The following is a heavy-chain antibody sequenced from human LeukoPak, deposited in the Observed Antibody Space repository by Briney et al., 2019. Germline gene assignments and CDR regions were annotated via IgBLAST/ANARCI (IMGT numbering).Heavy chain of an antibody. V-gene: IGHV3-74*01. J-gene: IGHJ4*02. D-gene: IGHD3-16*01. CDR3: ARGGSYGDY. Sequence: GGSLRLSCAASGFTFSNYWMHWVRQVPEKGLVWVSRVNPDGSDTTYANSVRGRFTSSRDNAKNTLYLQMNRLRIEDTAVYYCARGGSYGDYWGQGILVTVSS. CDR1: GFTFSNYW. CDR2: VNPDGSDT.